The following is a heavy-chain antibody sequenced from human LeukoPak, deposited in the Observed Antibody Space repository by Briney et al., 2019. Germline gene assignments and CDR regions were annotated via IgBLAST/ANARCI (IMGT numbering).Heavy chain of an antibody. CDR3: ANNYDSSGYSHFDY. V-gene: IGHV3-23*01. Sequence: GGSLRLSCAASGFTFSSYAMSWVRQAPGKGLEWVSAISGSGGSTYYADSVKGRFIISRDNSKNTLYLQMNSLRAEDTAVYYCANNYDSSGYSHFDYWGQGTLVTVSS. CDR2: ISGSGGST. D-gene: IGHD3-22*01. CDR1: GFTFSSYA. J-gene: IGHJ4*02.